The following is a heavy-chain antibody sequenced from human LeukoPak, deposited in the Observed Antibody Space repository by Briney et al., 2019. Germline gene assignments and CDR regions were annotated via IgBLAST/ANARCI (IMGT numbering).Heavy chain of an antibody. J-gene: IGHJ5*02. CDR1: GGSISSSSYY. D-gene: IGHD3-10*01. CDR3: ARVSSYPNYTWFDP. V-gene: IGHV4-39*07. CDR2: IYYSGST. Sequence: PSETLSLTCTVSGGSISSSSYYWGWIRQPPGKGLEWIGSIYYSGSTYYNPSLKSRVTISVDTSKNQFSLKLSSVTAADTAVYYCARVSSYPNYTWFDPWGQGTLVTVSS.